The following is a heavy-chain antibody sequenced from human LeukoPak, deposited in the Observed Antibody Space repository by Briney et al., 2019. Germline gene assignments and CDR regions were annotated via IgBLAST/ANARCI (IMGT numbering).Heavy chain of an antibody. CDR1: GVSISSYH. V-gene: IGHV4-4*07. D-gene: IGHD3-16*01. J-gene: IGHJ4*02. Sequence: SETLPLTCTVSGVSISSYHWTWIRQPAGKGLEWIGRIYTSGGTNYNPSLKSRVTMSVDTSKNQFSLKLSSVTAADTAVYYCAINAWNKYYYSDYWGQGTLVTVSS. CDR3: AINAWNKYYYSDY. CDR2: IYTSGGT.